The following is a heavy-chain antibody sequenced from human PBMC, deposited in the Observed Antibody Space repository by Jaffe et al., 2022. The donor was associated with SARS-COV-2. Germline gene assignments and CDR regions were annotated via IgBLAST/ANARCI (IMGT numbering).Heavy chain of an antibody. CDR2: ISYDGSNK. CDR3: ARDPDRVEVVVTAMHAFDI. CDR1: GFTFSSYA. J-gene: IGHJ3*02. V-gene: IGHV3-30*04. D-gene: IGHD2-21*02. Sequence: QVQLVESGGGVVQPGRSLRLSCAASGFTFSSYAMHWVRQAPGKGLEWVAVISYDGSNKYYADSVKGRFTISRDNSKNTLYLQMNSLRAEDTAVYYCARDPDRVEVVVTAMHAFDIWGQGTMVTVSS.